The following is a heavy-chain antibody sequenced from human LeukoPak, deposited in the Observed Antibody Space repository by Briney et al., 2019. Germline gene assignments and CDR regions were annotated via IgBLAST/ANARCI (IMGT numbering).Heavy chain of an antibody. Sequence: SETLSLTCTVSGGSISSSSYYWGWIRQPPGKGLEWIGSIYYSGSTYYNPSLKSRVTISVDTSKNQFSLKLSSVTAADTAVYYCARAIFYYDSSGYYEYFQHWGQGTLVTVSS. CDR1: GGSISSSSYY. D-gene: IGHD3-22*01. V-gene: IGHV4-39*01. CDR2: IYYSGST. J-gene: IGHJ1*01. CDR3: ARAIFYYDSSGYYEYFQH.